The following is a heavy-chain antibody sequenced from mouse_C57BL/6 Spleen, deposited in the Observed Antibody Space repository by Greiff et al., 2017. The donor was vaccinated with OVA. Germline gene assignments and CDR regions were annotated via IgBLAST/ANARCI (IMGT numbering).Heavy chain of an antibody. Sequence: VQLQQSGAELVRPGASVTLSCKASGYTFTDYEMHWVKQTPVHGLEWIGAIDPETGGTAYNQKFKGKAILIADTSSSTAYMELRSLTSEDSAVYYCTRWRVRQGQDWGQGTTLTVSS. J-gene: IGHJ2*01. V-gene: IGHV1-15*01. CDR1: GYTFTDYE. CDR2: IDPETGGT. D-gene: IGHD2-14*01. CDR3: TRWRVRQGQD.